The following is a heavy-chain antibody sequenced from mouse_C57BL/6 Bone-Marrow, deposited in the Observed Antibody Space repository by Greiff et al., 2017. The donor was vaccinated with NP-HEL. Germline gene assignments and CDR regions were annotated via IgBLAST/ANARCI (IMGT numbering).Heavy chain of an antibody. J-gene: IGHJ1*03. D-gene: IGHD1-1*01. Sequence: VKLQQSGPELVKPGASVKISCKASGYAFSSSWMNWVKQRPGKGLEWIGRIYPGDGDTNYNGKFKGKATLTADKSSSTAYMQLSSLTSEDSAVYFCARKTLLLRSPWYFDVWGTGTTVTVSS. CDR3: ARKTLLLRSPWYFDV. CDR2: IYPGDGDT. V-gene: IGHV1-82*01. CDR1: GYAFSSSW.